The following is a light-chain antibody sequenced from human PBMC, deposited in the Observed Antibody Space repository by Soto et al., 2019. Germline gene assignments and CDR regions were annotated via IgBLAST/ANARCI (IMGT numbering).Light chain of an antibody. V-gene: IGKV1-5*03. CDR2: KAS. CDR1: QSISTW. CDR3: QQYNSYVWT. Sequence: DIQMTHSPSTLSASVGDRVTITCRASQSISTWLAWYQQKPGKAPKLLIYKASSLESGVPSRFSGSASGTEFTLTISSLQPDDFATYYCQQYNSYVWTFGQGTKVDIK. J-gene: IGKJ1*01.